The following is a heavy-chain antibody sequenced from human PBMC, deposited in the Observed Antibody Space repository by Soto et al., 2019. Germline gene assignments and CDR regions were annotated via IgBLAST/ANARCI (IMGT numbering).Heavy chain of an antibody. CDR2: IYYSGST. V-gene: IGHV4-59*08. CDR3: ARQYSGYDFHYYYYYMDV. D-gene: IGHD5-12*01. J-gene: IGHJ6*03. CDR1: GGSISRYY. Sequence: KPSETLSPTCTVSGGSISRYYWSLIRQRPGKGLEWIGYIYYSGSTNYNPSLKSRVTISVDTSKNQFSLKLSSVTAADTAVYYCARQYSGYDFHYYYYYMDVWGKGTTVTVSS.